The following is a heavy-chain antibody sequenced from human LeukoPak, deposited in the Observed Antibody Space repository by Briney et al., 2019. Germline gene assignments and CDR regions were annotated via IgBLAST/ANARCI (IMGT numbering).Heavy chain of an antibody. CDR2: IYYSGST. D-gene: IGHD3-10*01. V-gene: IGHV4-39*01. CDR1: GGSISSSSYY. Sequence: SETLSLTCTVSGGSISSSSYYWGWIRQPPGKGLEWIGSIYYSGSTYYNPSLKSRVTISVDTSKNQFSLKLSSVTAADTAVYYCARGLCGSGGCNYNYYGMDVWGQGTTVTVSS. J-gene: IGHJ6*02. CDR3: ARGLCGSGGCNYNYYGMDV.